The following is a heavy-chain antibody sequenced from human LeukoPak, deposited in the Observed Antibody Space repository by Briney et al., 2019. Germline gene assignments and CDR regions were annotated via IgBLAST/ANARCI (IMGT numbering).Heavy chain of an antibody. D-gene: IGHD6-19*01. V-gene: IGHV3-7*01. Sequence: SGGSLRLSCAASGFTFSSYWMSWVRQAPGKGLEWVANIKQDGSEKYYVDSVKGRFTISRDNAKNSLYLQVNSLRAEDTAVYYCARGTGIAVADFDYWGQGTLVTVSS. J-gene: IGHJ4*02. CDR1: GFTFSSYW. CDR3: ARGTGIAVADFDY. CDR2: IKQDGSEK.